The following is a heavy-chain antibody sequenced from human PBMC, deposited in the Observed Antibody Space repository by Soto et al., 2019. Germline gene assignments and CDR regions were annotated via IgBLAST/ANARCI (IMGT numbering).Heavy chain of an antibody. D-gene: IGHD3-22*01. J-gene: IGHJ5*02. CDR2: IYHSGST. CDR3: ARDRSYYDDYNWFDP. V-gene: IGHV4-30-2*01. CDR1: GGSISSGGYS. Sequence: SETLSLTCAVSGGSISSGGYSWSWIRQPPGKGLEWIGYIYHSGSTYYNPSLKSRVTISVDTSKNQFSLKLSSVTAADTAVYYCARDRSYYDDYNWFDPWGQGTLVTVSS.